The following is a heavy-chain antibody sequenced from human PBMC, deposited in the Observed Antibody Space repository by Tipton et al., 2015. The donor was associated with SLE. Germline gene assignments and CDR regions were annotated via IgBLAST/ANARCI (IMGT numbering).Heavy chain of an antibody. V-gene: IGHV4-34*01. CDR3: ARAPGLDRDYYYYYYMDV. CDR2: INHSGAT. Sequence: LRLSCAVYGGSLSGYYWSWIRKPPGKGLEWIGEINHSGATNYNTSLKSRVTISVDTSKNQFSLKLSSVTAADKAVYYCARAPGLDRDYYYYYYMDVWGKVTTVTVSS. CDR1: GGSLSGYY. J-gene: IGHJ6*03. D-gene: IGHD3/OR15-3a*01.